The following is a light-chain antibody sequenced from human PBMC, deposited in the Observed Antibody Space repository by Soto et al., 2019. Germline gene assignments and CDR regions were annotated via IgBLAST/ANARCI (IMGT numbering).Light chain of an antibody. Sequence: DIPMTQSPATLSAAVGDIFTITCRASQRISRWLTWYQQKPGKAPKLLIYEASSLESGVPSRFSGSGSVTEFTSAIGGLPTDDFETYYCQKFNSYTFTFGPWTRLEIK. CDR1: QRISRW. V-gene: IGKV1-5*01. CDR3: QKFNSYTFT. J-gene: IGKJ5*01. CDR2: EAS.